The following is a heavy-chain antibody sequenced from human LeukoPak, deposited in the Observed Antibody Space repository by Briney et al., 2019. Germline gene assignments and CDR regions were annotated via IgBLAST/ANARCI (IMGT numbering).Heavy chain of an antibody. CDR2: IYYSGST. D-gene: IGHD5-18*01. CDR3: AREVEPISAMDKRDWYFDL. Sequence: SETLSLTCTVSGGSISSYYWSWIRQPPGKGLEWIGYIYYSGSTNYNPSLKSRVTTSVDTSKNQFSLKLSSVTAADTAVYYCAREVEPISAMDKRDWYFDLWGRGTLVTVSS. J-gene: IGHJ2*01. CDR1: GGSISSYY. V-gene: IGHV4-59*01.